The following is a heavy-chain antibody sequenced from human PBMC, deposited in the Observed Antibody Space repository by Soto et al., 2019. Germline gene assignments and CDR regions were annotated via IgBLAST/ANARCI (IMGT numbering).Heavy chain of an antibody. V-gene: IGHV3-23*01. CDR1: GFAFSSYA. Sequence: GGSLRLSCAASGFAFSSYAMSWVRQAPGKGLEWVSATSSSGGSPYYADSVKGRFTISRDNSKNTLYLQMSTLRAEDTAVYYCGKGGGSYYFDYWGQGTLVTVSS. D-gene: IGHD1-26*01. CDR3: GKGGGSYYFDY. J-gene: IGHJ4*02. CDR2: TSSSGGSP.